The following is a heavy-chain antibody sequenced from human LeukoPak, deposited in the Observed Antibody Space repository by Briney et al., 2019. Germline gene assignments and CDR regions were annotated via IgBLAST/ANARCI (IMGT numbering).Heavy chain of an antibody. Sequence: PGGSLRLSCAASGFTFNTYAMHWVRQAPGKGLEWVAGISYDGSNKYYADSVKGRFTISRDNSRNTLSLQMNSLRAEDTAVYYCARDNNWGSTHYWGQGTLVTVSS. CDR2: ISYDGSNK. J-gene: IGHJ4*02. V-gene: IGHV3-30-3*01. CDR1: GFTFNTYA. D-gene: IGHD7-27*01. CDR3: ARDNNWGSTHY.